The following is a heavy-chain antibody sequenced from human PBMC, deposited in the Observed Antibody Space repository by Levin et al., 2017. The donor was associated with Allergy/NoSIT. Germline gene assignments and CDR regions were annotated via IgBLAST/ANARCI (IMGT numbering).Heavy chain of an antibody. D-gene: IGHD3-10*01. CDR2: IKQDGSEK. V-gene: IGHV3-7*04. J-gene: IGHJ6*02. Sequence: PGGSLRLSCAASGFTFSSYWMSWVRQAPGKGLEWVANIKQDGSEKYYVDSVKGRFTISRDNAKNSLYLQMNSLRAEDTAVYYCARDPGSGTSYYYYYGMDVWGQGTTVTVSS. CDR1: GFTFSSYW. CDR3: ARDPGSGTSYYYYYGMDV.